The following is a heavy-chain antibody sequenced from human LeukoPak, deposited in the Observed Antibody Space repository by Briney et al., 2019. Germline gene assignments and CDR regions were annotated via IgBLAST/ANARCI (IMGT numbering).Heavy chain of an antibody. J-gene: IGHJ4*02. CDR3: ARRSKILLALDF. V-gene: IGHV1-2*02. CDR2: INPYSGAT. Sequence: ASVKVSCKASGYSFTDSYVHWVRQAPGQGLEWIAWINPYSGATSSAQKFQGRVTLTRDTSINTAYMELNSLRSDDTAVYYCARRSKILLALDFWGQGTLVTVSS. D-gene: IGHD3-10*01. CDR1: GYSFTDSY.